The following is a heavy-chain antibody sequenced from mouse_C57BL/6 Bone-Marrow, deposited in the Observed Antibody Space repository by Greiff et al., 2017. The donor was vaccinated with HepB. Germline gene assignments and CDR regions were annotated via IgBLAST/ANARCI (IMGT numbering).Heavy chain of an antibody. Sequence: LQESGAELVRPGPSVKMSCKASGYTFTNYWIGWAKQRPGHGLEWIGDIYPGGGYTNYNEKFKGKATLTADKSSSTAYMQFSSLTSEDSAIYYCARGGNYVYYAMDYWGQGTSVTVSS. CDR1: GYTFTNYW. J-gene: IGHJ4*01. D-gene: IGHD2-1*01. CDR3: ARGGNYVYYAMDY. CDR2: IYPGGGYT. V-gene: IGHV1-63*01.